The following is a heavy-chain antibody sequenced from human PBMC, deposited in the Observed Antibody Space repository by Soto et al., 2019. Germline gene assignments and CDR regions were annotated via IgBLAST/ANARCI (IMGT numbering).Heavy chain of an antibody. CDR1: GGSFSGYY. J-gene: IGHJ4*02. D-gene: IGHD1-26*01. CDR3: ARGRKRASSSVGFDY. V-gene: IGHV4-34*01. Sequence: SETLSLTCAVYGGSFSGYYWSWIRQPPGKGLEWIGEINHSGSTNYNPSLKSRVTISVDTSKNQFSLKLSSVTAADTAVYYCARGRKRASSSVGFDYWGQGTLVTVSS. CDR2: INHSGST.